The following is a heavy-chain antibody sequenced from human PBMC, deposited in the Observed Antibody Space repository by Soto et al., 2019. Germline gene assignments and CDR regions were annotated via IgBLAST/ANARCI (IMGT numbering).Heavy chain of an antibody. CDR2: INAGNGNT. V-gene: IGHV1-3*01. J-gene: IGHJ4*02. CDR1: GYTFASYA. Sequence: ASVKVSCKASGYTFASYAMHWVRQAPGQRLEWMGWINAGNGNTKYSQRFQGRVTITRDTSASTAYMELNSLRAEDTAVYYCAKERGYSYGPGDYWGQGTLVTVSS. D-gene: IGHD5-18*01. CDR3: AKERGYSYGPGDY.